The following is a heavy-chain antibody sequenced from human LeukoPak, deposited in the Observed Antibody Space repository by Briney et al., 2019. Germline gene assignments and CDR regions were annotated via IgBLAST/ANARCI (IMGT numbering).Heavy chain of an antibody. V-gene: IGHV3-11*05. D-gene: IGHD2-2*01. CDR2: ISGSGSHT. CDR1: GFTFSDYY. Sequence: PGGSLRLSCAASGFTFSDYYMSWIRQAPGKGLEWLSYISGSGSHTTYADSVRGRFTISRDNAKNSLSLQVNSLRADDTAMYYCATDPSSNQFLWGQGTLVTVSS. J-gene: IGHJ4*02. CDR3: ATDPSSNQFL.